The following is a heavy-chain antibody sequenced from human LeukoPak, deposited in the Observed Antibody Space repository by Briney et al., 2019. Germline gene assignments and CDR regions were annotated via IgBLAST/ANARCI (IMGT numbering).Heavy chain of an antibody. CDR2: IIPIFGTA. V-gene: IGHV1-69*13. Sequence: SVKVSCKASGGTFSSYAISWVRQAPGQGLEWMGGIIPIFGTANYAQKFQGRVTITADESTSTAYMELSSLRSEDTAVYYCARALLDNYDYYDILTGYLKWGQGTLVTVSP. CDR3: ARALLDNYDYYDILTGYLK. J-gene: IGHJ4*02. D-gene: IGHD3-9*01. CDR1: GGTFSSYA.